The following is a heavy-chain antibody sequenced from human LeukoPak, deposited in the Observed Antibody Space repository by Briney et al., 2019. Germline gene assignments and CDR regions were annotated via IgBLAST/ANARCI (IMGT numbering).Heavy chain of an antibody. CDR2: ISWNSGSI. Sequence: GGSLRLSCAASGFTFDDYVMHWVRQAPGKGLEWVSGISWNSGSIGYADSVKGRFTISRDNAKNSLYLQMNSLRAEDTALYYCAKGESSLRGYPDYWGQGTLVTVSS. V-gene: IGHV3-9*01. D-gene: IGHD5-12*01. J-gene: IGHJ4*02. CDR1: GFTFDDYV. CDR3: AKGESSLRGYPDY.